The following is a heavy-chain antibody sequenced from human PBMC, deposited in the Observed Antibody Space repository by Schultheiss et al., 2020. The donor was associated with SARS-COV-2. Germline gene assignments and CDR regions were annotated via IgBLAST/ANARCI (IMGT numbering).Heavy chain of an antibody. Sequence: SETLSLTCAVYGESFNGFSWTWIRQSPGKGLEWIGQVSHSGGTHYSPSLKRRVTISVDTSKSQFSLRLRSVTAADTAVYYCACYSSSWYNYWGQGTLVTVSS. D-gene: IGHD6-13*01. CDR2: VSHSGGT. V-gene: IGHV4-34*01. J-gene: IGHJ4*02. CDR1: GESFNGFS. CDR3: ACYSSSWYNY.